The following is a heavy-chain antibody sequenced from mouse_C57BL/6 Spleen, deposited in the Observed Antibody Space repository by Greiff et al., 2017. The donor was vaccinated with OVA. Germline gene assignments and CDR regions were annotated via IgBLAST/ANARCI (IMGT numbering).Heavy chain of an antibody. D-gene: IGHD1-1*01. CDR1: GYSFTDYN. CDR2: INPNYGTT. Sequence: EVQLVESGPELVKPGASVKISCKASGYSFTDYNMNWVKQSNGKSLEWIGVINPNYGTTSYNQKFKGKATLTVDQSSSTAYMQLNSLTSEDSAVYYCARALGYYGRDYAMDYWGQGTSVTVSS. V-gene: IGHV1-39*01. J-gene: IGHJ4*01. CDR3: ARALGYYGRDYAMDY.